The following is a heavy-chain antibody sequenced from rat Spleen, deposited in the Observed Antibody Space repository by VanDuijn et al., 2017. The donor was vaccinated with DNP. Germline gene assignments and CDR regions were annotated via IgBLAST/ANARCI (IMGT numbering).Heavy chain of an antibody. Sequence: EVRLVESGGGLVQPGRSLKLSCAASGFTFSDYNMAWVRQAPKMGLEWVATVIYDGSRTFYRDSVKGRFTISRDNAKSTLYLQMDSLRSEDTATYYCTKDAFDYWGQGVMVTVSS. CDR2: VIYDGSRT. CDR1: GFTFSDYN. V-gene: IGHV5S10*01. J-gene: IGHJ2*01. CDR3: TKDAFDY.